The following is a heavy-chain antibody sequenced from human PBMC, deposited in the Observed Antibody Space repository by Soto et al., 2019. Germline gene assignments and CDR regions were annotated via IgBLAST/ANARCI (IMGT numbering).Heavy chain of an antibody. CDR1: GGSISTSY. Sequence: SWTLSLTFTVSGGSISTSYWSWIRQAPGKGLEWIGYIYYSGSTKYNPSLKSRVTISVDTSKNQFSLRLSSVTAADTAVYYCASDSGYWGQGTLVTVSS. CDR3: ASDSGY. V-gene: IGHV4-59*01. J-gene: IGHJ4*02. CDR2: IYYSGST.